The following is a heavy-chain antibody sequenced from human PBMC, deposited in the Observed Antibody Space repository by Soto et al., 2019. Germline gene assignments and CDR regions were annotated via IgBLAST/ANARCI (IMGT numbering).Heavy chain of an antibody. J-gene: IGHJ4*02. D-gene: IGHD1-7*01. CDR3: ARDMTSGTNGY. CDR1: GFTFSTYS. CDR2: ISRSSSFI. V-gene: IGHV3-21*01. Sequence: GRCMRLSCVASGFTFSTYSMNWVRQDPGKGLEWVSSISRSSSFIYYRDSVKGRFTISRDNAENSLYLQRNSLRAEDTAVYYCARDMTSGTNGYWGQGTLVTVSS.